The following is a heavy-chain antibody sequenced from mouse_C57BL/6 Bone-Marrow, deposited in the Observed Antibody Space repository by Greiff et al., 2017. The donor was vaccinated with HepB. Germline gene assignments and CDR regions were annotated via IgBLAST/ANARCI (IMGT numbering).Heavy chain of an antibody. J-gene: IGHJ3*01. CDR3: VRHGAALFAY. Sequence: VQLKESGGGLVQPKGSLKLSCAASGCSFNTYAMNWVRQAPGKGLEWVARIRSKSNNYATYYADSVKDRFTISRDDSESMLYLQMNNLKTEDTAMYYCVRHGAALFAYWGQGTLVTVSA. CDR2: IRSKSNNYAT. V-gene: IGHV10-1*01. CDR1: GCSFNTYA.